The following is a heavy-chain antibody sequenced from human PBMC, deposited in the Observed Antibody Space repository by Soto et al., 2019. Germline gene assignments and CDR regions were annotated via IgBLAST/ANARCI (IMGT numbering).Heavy chain of an antibody. V-gene: IGHV3-21*01. D-gene: IGHD5-18*01. Sequence: EVQLVESGGGLVKPGGSLRLSCAASGFTFSSYSMNWVRQAPGKGLEWVSSISSSSSYIYYADSVKGRFTISRDNAKNSLYLQMNSLRAEDTAVYYCARAFRTAMGAPDYWGQGTLVTVSS. CDR3: ARAFRTAMGAPDY. J-gene: IGHJ4*02. CDR2: ISSSSSYI. CDR1: GFTFSSYS.